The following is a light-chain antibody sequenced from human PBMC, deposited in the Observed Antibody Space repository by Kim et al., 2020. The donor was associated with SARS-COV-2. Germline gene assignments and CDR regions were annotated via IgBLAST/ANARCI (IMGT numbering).Light chain of an antibody. J-gene: IGLJ2*01. CDR2: DVT. V-gene: IGLV2-14*03. CDR1: TSDIGGHNY. CDR3: TSYTHVNSLDVV. Sequence: SITISCTGVTSDIGGHNYVSWYQHDPGKAPKLILYDVTNRPSGIPTRFAGSMSGNTASLTISGLQPEDESDYYCTSYTHVNSLDVVFGGGTQLTVL.